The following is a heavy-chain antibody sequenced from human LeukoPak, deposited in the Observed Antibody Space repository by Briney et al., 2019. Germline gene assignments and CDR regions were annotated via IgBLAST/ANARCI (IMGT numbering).Heavy chain of an antibody. V-gene: IGHV3-43*01. CDR3: TRDTDYGSATNYFDS. CDR1: GFTFSDSA. J-gene: IGHJ4*02. Sequence: RGSLRLSSAAPGFTFSDSAMHWVRQGPRKGLEWVALISWEGDTPYYADSVRGRFTISRDNSKNSLYLQMNSLRTEDTAFYYCTRDTDYGSATNYFDSWGQGTLVSVSS. CDR2: ISWEGDTP. D-gene: IGHD3-10*01.